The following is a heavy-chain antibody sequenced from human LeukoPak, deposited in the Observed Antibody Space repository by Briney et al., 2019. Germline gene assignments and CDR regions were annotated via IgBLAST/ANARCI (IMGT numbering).Heavy chain of an antibody. CDR2: IKQDGREM. D-gene: IGHD1-1*01. Sequence: GGSLRLSCEGSGFTFSSHWMAWVRQAPGKGLEWVANIKQDGREMYSVDSVKGRFTISRDNAKNSLYLQMNSLRPEDTAVYYCARYNSYELPYTLDYGGQGTLVTVSS. J-gene: IGHJ4*02. V-gene: IGHV3-7*01. CDR1: GFTFSSHW. CDR3: ARYNSYELPYTLDY.